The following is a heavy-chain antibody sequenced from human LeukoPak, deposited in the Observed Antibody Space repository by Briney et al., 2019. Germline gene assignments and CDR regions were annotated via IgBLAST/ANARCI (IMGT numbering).Heavy chain of an antibody. Sequence: ASVKVSCKASGYTFTAYHMHWVRQAPGQGLEWMGWINPNSGGTNYAQKFQGRVTMTRDTSISTAYMELSRLTSDDTAVYYCARKLEGGDCFGYWGQGTLVTVSS. CDR3: ARKLEGGDCFGY. V-gene: IGHV1-2*02. J-gene: IGHJ4*02. CDR2: INPNSGGT. D-gene: IGHD2-21*01. CDR1: GYTFTAYH.